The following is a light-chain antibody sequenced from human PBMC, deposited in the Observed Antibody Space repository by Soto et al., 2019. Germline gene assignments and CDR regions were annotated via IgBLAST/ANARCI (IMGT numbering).Light chain of an antibody. V-gene: IGKV1-5*03. CDR2: KAS. J-gene: IGKJ1*01. CDR1: QTISSW. CDR3: QHYNSYSDA. Sequence: DIQMTQSTSTLSGSVGDRFPITSRASQTISSWLAWYQQKPGKAPKLMIDKASTLRSGVPSRFSGSVSETEFTLTISSLQPDDFAPYYCQHYNSYSDAFGQGTKLELK.